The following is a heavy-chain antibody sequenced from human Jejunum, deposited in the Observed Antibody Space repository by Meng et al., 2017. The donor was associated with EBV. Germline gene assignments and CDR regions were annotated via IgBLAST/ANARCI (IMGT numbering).Heavy chain of an antibody. V-gene: IGHV4-39*01. Sequence: QLQLQESGPGLVKPPETLSLTCTVSGGSISSSIYCWGWIRQPPGKGLEWIGSICFSDYTYHNPSLKSRVAISADTSKNQFSLSLTSVTAADTAVYYCAMGPDYAKSGYWGQGTLVTVSS. CDR2: ICFSDYT. CDR1: GGSISSSIYC. CDR3: AMGPDYAKSGY. D-gene: IGHD4-17*01. J-gene: IGHJ4*02.